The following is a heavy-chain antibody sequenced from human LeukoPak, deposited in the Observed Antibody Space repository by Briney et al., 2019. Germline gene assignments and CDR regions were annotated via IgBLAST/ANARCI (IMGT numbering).Heavy chain of an antibody. D-gene: IGHD3-10*01. V-gene: IGHV3-23*01. CDR1: GFTFSSYA. Sequence: GGSLRLSCAASGFTFSSYAMSWVRQAPGKGLEWVSAISGSGGSTYYADSVKGRFTISRDKSKNTLYLQMNSLRAEDTAVYYCARAANYYGSGSYPDYWGQGTLVTVSS. CDR3: ARAANYYGSGSYPDY. CDR2: ISGSGGST. J-gene: IGHJ4*02.